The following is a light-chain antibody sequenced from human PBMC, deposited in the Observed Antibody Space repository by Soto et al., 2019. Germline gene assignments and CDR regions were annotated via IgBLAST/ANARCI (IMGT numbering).Light chain of an antibody. Sequence: QSALTQPVSVSGSPGQSITISCTGTISDVGGYNFVSWYQQHPGNVPKLIIYDVNNRPSGVSSRFSGSKSGNTASLTISGLQAEDEADYHCSSYTSTSNVVFGGGTKLTVL. J-gene: IGLJ2*01. CDR3: SSYTSTSNVV. CDR1: ISDVGGYNF. V-gene: IGLV2-14*03. CDR2: DVN.